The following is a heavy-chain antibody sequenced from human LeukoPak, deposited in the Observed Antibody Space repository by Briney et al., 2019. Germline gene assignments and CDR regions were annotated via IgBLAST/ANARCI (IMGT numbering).Heavy chain of an antibody. Sequence: SETLSLTCTVSGGSFSNYYWNWIRQPPGKGLESIGYIYYTGTTNYNPSLKSRVTISVDTSKNQFSLRLNSVTATDTAVYYCARSGTSRYYFYGVDVWGQGTTVTVSS. D-gene: IGHD1/OR15-1a*01. CDR1: GGSFSNYY. CDR2: IYYTGTT. J-gene: IGHJ6*02. V-gene: IGHV4-59*08. CDR3: ARSGTSRYYFYGVDV.